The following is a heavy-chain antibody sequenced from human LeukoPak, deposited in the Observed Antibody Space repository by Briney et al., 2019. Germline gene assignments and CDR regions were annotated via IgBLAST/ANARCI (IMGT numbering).Heavy chain of an antibody. Sequence: PGGSLRLSCAASGFTFSNAWMSWVRQAPGKGLEWVGRIKSKTDGGTTDYAAPVKGRFTISRDDSKNTLYLQMNSLKTEDTAVYYCTTGGITMVRGDDFDYWGQGTLVTVSS. CDR1: GFTFSNAW. V-gene: IGHV3-15*01. D-gene: IGHD3-10*01. CDR2: IKSKTDGGTT. CDR3: TTGGITMVRGDDFDY. J-gene: IGHJ4*02.